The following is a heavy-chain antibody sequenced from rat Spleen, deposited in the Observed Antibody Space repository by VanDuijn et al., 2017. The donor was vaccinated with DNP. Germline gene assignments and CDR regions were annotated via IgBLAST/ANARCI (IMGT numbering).Heavy chain of an antibody. Sequence: EVQLQESGSGLVKPSQSLSLTCSVTGYSITSNFWGWNGKFPRNKMEYIGHISYSGSTNYNPSFKIRISITRDTSKNHFFLKLNSVTTDDTATYDCARWTRYFDYWGQGVMVTVSS. J-gene: IGHJ2*01. CDR1: GYSITSNF. V-gene: IGHV3-1*01. D-gene: IGHD1-7*01. CDR3: ARWTRYFDY. CDR2: ISYSGST.